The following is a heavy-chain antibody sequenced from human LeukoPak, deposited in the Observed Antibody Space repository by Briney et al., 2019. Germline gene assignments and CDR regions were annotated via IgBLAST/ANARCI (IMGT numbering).Heavy chain of an antibody. CDR1: GFTFSNYW. J-gene: IGHJ2*01. CDR2: FYSGGDT. CDR3: ARDSTGYWYFDL. V-gene: IGHV3-53*01. D-gene: IGHD3-3*02. Sequence: GGSLRLSCVASGFTFSNYWMHWVRQPPGKGLEWVPVFYSGGDTHYADSVKGRFTISRDNSKNTLYLQMNSLRAEDTAVYYCARDSTGYWYFDLWGRGTLVSVSS.